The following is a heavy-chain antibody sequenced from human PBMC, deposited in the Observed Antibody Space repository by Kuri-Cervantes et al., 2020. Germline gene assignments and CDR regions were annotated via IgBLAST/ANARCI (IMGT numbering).Heavy chain of an antibody. J-gene: IGHJ4*02. CDR3: ARGEGSGSYIAFDY. Sequence: GESLKISCAASGFTFGSYTMNWVRQAPGKGLEWVSYISSSGSTIYYADSVKGRFTISRDNAKNSLYLQMNSLRAEDTAVYYCARGEGSGSYIAFDYWGQGTLVTVSS. V-gene: IGHV3-48*04. CDR2: ISSSGSTI. CDR1: GFTFGSYT. D-gene: IGHD1-26*01.